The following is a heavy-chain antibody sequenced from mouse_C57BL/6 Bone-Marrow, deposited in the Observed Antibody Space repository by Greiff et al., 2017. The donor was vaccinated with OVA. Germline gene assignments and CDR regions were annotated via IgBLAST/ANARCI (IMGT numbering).Heavy chain of an antibody. V-gene: IGHV6-3*01. Sequence: DVHLVESGGGLVQPGGSMKLSCVASGFTFSNYWMNWVRQSPEKGLEWVAQIRLKSDNYATHYAESVKGRFTISRDDSKSSVYLQMNNLRAEDTGIYYCTGPLLRSTWFAYWGQGTLVTVSA. CDR2: IRLKSDNYAT. CDR1: GFTFSNYW. D-gene: IGHD1-1*01. CDR3: TGPLLRSTWFAY. J-gene: IGHJ3*01.